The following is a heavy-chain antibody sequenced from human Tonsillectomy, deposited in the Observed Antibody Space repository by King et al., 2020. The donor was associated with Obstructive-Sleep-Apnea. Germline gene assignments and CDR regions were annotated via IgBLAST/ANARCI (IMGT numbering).Heavy chain of an antibody. D-gene: IGHD6-19*01. CDR1: GGSISSYY. J-gene: IGHJ6*02. Sequence: VQLQESGPGLVKPSETLSLTCTVSGGSISSYYWSWIRQPPGKGLEWIGYIYYSGSTNYNPSLKSRVTISVDTSKNQFSLKLSSVTAADTAVYYCARVRLDSSGSKTYYYGMDVWGQGTTVTVSS. CDR3: ARVRLDSSGSKTYYYGMDV. V-gene: IGHV4-59*01. CDR2: IYYSGST.